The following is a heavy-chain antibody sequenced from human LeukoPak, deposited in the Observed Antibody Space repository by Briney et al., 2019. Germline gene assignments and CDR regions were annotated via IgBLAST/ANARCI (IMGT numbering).Heavy chain of an antibody. CDR3: AKDGGLWVSAHWGDS. D-gene: IGHD7-27*01. J-gene: IGHJ4*02. CDR1: GFTFSSYT. CDR2: ITTSDGNT. V-gene: IGHV3-23*01. Sequence: GGSLRLSCAASGFTFSSYTMSWVRQAPGKGLKWVSTITTSDGNTYYADSVKGRFTVSRDNSKNTLFLQMNSLRAEDTAVYYCAKDGGLWVSAHWGDSWGRGTLVTVSS.